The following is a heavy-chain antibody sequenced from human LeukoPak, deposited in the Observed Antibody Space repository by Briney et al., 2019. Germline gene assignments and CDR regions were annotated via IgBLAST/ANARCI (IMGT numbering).Heavy chain of an antibody. CDR3: ATTTIFGVVRGWFDP. D-gene: IGHD3-3*01. CDR2: VDPEDGET. V-gene: IGHV1-69-2*01. CDR1: GYTFTDYY. Sequence: GASVKVSCKASGYTFTDYYMHWVQQAPGKGLEWMGRVDPEDGETIYAEKFQGRVTITAGTSTDTAYMELSSLRSEDTAVYYCATTTIFGVVRGWFDPWGQGTLVTVSS. J-gene: IGHJ5*02.